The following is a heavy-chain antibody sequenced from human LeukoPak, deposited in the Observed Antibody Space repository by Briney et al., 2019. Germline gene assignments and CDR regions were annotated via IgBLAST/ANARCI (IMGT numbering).Heavy chain of an antibody. J-gene: IGHJ4*02. V-gene: IGHV4-34*01. D-gene: IGHD5-12*01. CDR3: ARTRGTVAIDY. CDR2: VNHSGST. Sequence: PSETLSLTCAVYGGSFSGYYWSWIRQPPGKGLEWIGEVNHSGSTNCNPSLKSRVTVSADTSKNQFSLKLTSVTAADTAVYYCARTRGTVAIDYWGQGTPVTVSS. CDR1: GGSFSGYY.